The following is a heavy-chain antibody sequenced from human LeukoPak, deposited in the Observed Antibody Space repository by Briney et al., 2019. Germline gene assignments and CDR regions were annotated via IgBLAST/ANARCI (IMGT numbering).Heavy chain of an antibody. Sequence: GASVKVSCKVSGYTLTELSMHWVRQAPGKGLEWMGGFDPEDGETIYAQKFQGRVTMTEDTSTDTAYMELSSLRSEDTAVYCCATGTTIFGVVIMRGPFDYWGQGTLVTVSS. D-gene: IGHD3-3*01. CDR3: ATGTTIFGVVIMRGPFDY. J-gene: IGHJ4*02. V-gene: IGHV1-24*01. CDR2: FDPEDGET. CDR1: GYTLTELS.